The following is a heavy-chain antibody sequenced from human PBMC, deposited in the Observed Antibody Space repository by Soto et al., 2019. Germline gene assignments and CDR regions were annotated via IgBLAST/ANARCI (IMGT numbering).Heavy chain of an antibody. CDR3: ARVERGTATTVVDAFDI. V-gene: IGHV4-34*01. D-gene: IGHD1-1*01. J-gene: IGHJ3*02. CDR2: MSHSGGT. Sequence: QVQLQQWGAGLLKPSETLSLTCAVYGGFVSSGSYYWSWIRQPPGKGLEWIGEMSHSGGTHFNPSLKSRVTISVHTSKNQFSLKMSSVTAAVTALYYCARVERGTATTVVDAFDIWGPGTMVTVSS. CDR1: GGFVSSGSYY.